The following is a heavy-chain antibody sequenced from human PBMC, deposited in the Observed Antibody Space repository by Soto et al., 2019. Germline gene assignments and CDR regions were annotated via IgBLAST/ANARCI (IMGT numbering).Heavy chain of an antibody. V-gene: IGHV3-23*01. CDR3: AKSRTATTSCYGS. Sequence: EVHLLQSAGGLVQPGGSLRLSCAASGFTFSNYAMTWVRRAPGKVLEWVSAISASGGGTFYADSVKGRFIISRDSSKNTLHLQMNRLRVEDTAVYYCAKSRTATTSCYGSWGQGTMVTVSS. D-gene: IGHD2-2*01. CDR1: GFTFSNYA. J-gene: IGHJ5*02. CDR2: ISASGGGT.